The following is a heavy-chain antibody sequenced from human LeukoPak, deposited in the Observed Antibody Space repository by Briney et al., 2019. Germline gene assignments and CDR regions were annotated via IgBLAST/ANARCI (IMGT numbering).Heavy chain of an antibody. Sequence: GGSLRLSCAASGFTFSSYEMNWVRQAPGKGPEWVSYISSSGSTIYYADSVKGRFTISRDNAKNSLYLQMNSLRAEDTAVYYCARTAAAGTTGGAFDIWGQGTMVTVSS. CDR2: ISSSGSTI. D-gene: IGHD6-13*01. V-gene: IGHV3-48*03. J-gene: IGHJ3*02. CDR1: GFTFSSYE. CDR3: ARTAAAGTTGGAFDI.